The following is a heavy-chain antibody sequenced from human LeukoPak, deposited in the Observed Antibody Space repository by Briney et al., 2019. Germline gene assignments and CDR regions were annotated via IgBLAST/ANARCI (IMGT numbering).Heavy chain of an antibody. V-gene: IGHV3-48*02. CDR2: ITSSGSRI. J-gene: IGHJ4*02. CDR3: VRDPEALDY. Sequence: GGSLRLSCAASGFSFSSDSMNWVRQAPGKGLEWVSYITSSGSRIYYADSVKGRFTISRDNGKNSLYLQMNSLRDEDTAVYYCVRDPEALDYWGQGTPVTVSS. CDR1: GFSFSSDS.